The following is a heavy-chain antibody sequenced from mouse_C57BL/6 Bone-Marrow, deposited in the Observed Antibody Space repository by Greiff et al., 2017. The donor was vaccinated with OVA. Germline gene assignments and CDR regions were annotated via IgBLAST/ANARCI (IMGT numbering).Heavy chain of an antibody. CDR1: GFSFNTYA. CDR2: IRSKSNNYAT. J-gene: IGHJ3*01. V-gene: IGHV10-1*01. D-gene: IGHD2-5*01. Sequence: EVQVVESGGGLVQPKGSLKLSCAASGFSFNTYAMNWVRQAPGKGLEWVARIRSKSNNYATYYADSVKDRFTISRDDSESMLYLQMNNLKTEDTAMYYCVRIGYSNPFAYWGQGTLVTVSA. CDR3: VRIGYSNPFAY.